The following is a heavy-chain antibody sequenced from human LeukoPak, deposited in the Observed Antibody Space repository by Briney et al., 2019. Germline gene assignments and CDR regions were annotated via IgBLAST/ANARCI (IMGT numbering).Heavy chain of an antibody. CDR2: INHSGST. Sequence: PSETLSLTCAVYGGSFSGYYWSWIRQPPGKGLEWIGEINHSGSTNYNPSLKGRVTISVDTSKNQFSLKLSSVTAADTAVYYCASTYGGQRDYWGQGTLVTVSS. D-gene: IGHD4-23*01. CDR1: GGSFSGYY. J-gene: IGHJ4*02. V-gene: IGHV4-34*01. CDR3: ASTYGGQRDY.